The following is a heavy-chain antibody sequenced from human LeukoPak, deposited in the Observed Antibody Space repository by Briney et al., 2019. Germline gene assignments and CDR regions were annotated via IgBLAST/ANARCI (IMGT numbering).Heavy chain of an antibody. CDR1: GYIFTGYY. D-gene: IGHD3-3*01. V-gene: IGHV1-2*02. CDR2: INPSSGGT. J-gene: IGHJ4*02. CDR3: ARSTYDFWSGYLIDY. Sequence: ASVKVSCKASGYIFTGYYMHWVRQAPRQGPEWMGWINPSSGGTHYAQKFQDRVTMTRDTSINTAYLELSGLTSDDTAIYYCARSTYDFWSGYLIDYWGQGTLVTVSS.